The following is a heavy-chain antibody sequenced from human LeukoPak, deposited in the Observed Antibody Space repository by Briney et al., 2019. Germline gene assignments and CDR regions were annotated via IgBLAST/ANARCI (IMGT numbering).Heavy chain of an antibody. CDR2: ISNDGSNE. CDR1: GFSFREYP. V-gene: IGHV3-30-3*01. J-gene: IGHJ3*01. CDR3: ARAQISIISSGQYLDV. D-gene: IGHD3-9*01. Sequence: GGSLRLSYVASGFSFREYPIHWVRQAPGKGLEWVSVISNDGSNEYDAEFVKGRFTMSRDNSKNTVFLYMNNLRTEDTAVYYCARAQISIISSGQYLDVWGQGTLVTVSS.